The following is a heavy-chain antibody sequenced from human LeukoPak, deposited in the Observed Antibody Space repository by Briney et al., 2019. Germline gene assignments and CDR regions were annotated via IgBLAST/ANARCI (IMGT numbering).Heavy chain of an antibody. D-gene: IGHD3-10*01. CDR3: ARVRAGAMVRGLRAFDI. J-gene: IGHJ3*02. V-gene: IGHV1-8*01. CDR2: MNPNSGNT. Sequence: ASVKVSCKASGYTFTSYDINWVRQATGQGLEWMGWMNPNSGNTGYAQKFQGRVTMTRNTSISTAYMELSSLRSEDTAVYYRARVRAGAMVRGLRAFDIWGQGTMVTVSS. CDR1: GYTFTSYD.